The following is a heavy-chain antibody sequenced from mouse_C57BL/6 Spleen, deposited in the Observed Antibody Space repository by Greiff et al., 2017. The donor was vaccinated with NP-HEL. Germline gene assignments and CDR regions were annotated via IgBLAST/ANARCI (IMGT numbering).Heavy chain of an antibody. J-gene: IGHJ3*01. V-gene: IGHV1-4*01. CDR3: AREDYGNYVFAY. D-gene: IGHD2-1*01. Sequence: QVQLKQSGAELARPGASVKMSCKASGYTFTSYTMHWVKQRPGQGLEWIGYINPSSGYTKYNQKFKDKATLTADKSSSTAYMQLSSLTSEDSAVYYCAREDYGNYVFAYWGQGTLVTVSA. CDR2: INPSSGYT. CDR1: GYTFTSYT.